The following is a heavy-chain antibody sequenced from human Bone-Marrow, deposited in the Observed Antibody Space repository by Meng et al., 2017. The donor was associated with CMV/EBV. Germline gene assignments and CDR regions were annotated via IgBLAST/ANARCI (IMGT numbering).Heavy chain of an antibody. J-gene: IGHJ4*02. Sequence: GESLKISCAASGFTFSSYAMSWVRQAPGKGLEWVSAISGSGGSTYYADSVKGRFTISRDNSKNTLYLQMNSLRAEDTAVYYCARGRASSSPPVFDYWGQGTLVTVSS. CDR3: ARGRASSSPPVFDY. D-gene: IGHD6-6*01. V-gene: IGHV3-23*01. CDR1: GFTFSSYA. CDR2: ISGSGGST.